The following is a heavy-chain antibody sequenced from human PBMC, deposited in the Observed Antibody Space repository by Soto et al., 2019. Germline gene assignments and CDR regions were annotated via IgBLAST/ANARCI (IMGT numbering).Heavy chain of an antibody. CDR1: GFTVSSNY. J-gene: IGHJ4*02. CDR3: ARVLGSYYSGGGFFRARVKGAGYYFDY. V-gene: IGHV3-53*01. Sequence: PGGSLRLSCAASGFTVSSNYMSWVRQAPGKGLEWVSVIYSGGSTYYADSVKGRFTISRDNSKNTLYLQMNSLRAEDTAVYYCARVLGSYYSGGGFFRARVKGAGYYFDYWGQGTLVTVSS. D-gene: IGHD1-26*01. CDR2: IYSGGST.